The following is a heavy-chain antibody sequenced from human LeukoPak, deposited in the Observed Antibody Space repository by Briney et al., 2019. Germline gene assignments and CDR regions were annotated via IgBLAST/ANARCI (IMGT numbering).Heavy chain of an antibody. V-gene: IGHV3-23*01. CDR2: ISGSGGST. J-gene: IGHJ4*02. CDR3: AKDQDYDSSGYYDGYTGY. D-gene: IGHD3-22*01. Sequence: PGGSLSHSCGASGFTLSSYAMIGVRQAPGKGLEWVSAISGSGGSTHYADSVKGRFTISRDNCKNTLYLQMNSFRAEDTAVYYCAKDQDYDSSGYYDGYTGYWGQGTLVTVSS. CDR1: GFTLSSYA.